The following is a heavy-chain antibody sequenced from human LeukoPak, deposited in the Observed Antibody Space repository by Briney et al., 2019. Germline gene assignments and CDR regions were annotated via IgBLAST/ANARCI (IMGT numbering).Heavy chain of an antibody. J-gene: IGHJ6*02. Sequence: GGSLRLSCAASGFTFSSYGMHWVRQAPGKGLEWVAVISYDGSNKYYADSVKGRFTISRDNSKNTLYLQMNSLRAEDTAVYYCAKDVSNGMDVWGQGTTVTVPS. CDR3: AKDVSNGMDV. CDR1: GFTFSSYG. CDR2: ISYDGSNK. V-gene: IGHV3-30*18. D-gene: IGHD5/OR15-5a*01.